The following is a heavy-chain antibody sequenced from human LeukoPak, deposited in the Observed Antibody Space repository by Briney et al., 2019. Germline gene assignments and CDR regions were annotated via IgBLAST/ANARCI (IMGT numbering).Heavy chain of an antibody. D-gene: IGHD1-26*01. V-gene: IGHV3-21*01. CDR1: GFTFSSYS. CDR2: ISSSSDYI. J-gene: IGHJ3*02. Sequence: PGGSLRLSCAASGFTFSSYSMNWVRQAPGKGLEWVSSISSSSDYIYYADSLKGRFTISRDNAKNSLYLQMNSLRAEDTAVYYCAREEGGAGLCGFDIWGQGTMVTVSS. CDR3: AREEGGAGLCGFDI.